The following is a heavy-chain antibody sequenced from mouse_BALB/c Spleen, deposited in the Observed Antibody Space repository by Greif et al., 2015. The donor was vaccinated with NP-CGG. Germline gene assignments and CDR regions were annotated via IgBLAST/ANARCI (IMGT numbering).Heavy chain of an antibody. Sequence: EVKLQESGGGLVKPGGSLKLSCAASGFTFSSYAMSWVRQTPEKRLAWVATISSGGSYTYYPDSVKGRFTISRDNAKNTLYRQMSSRRSEDTAMYYCARLYGNYNRGYAMDYWGQGTSVTVSS. CDR3: ARLYGNYNRGYAMDY. V-gene: IGHV5-9-3*01. CDR2: ISSGGSYT. J-gene: IGHJ4*01. CDR1: GFTFSSYA. D-gene: IGHD2-1*01.